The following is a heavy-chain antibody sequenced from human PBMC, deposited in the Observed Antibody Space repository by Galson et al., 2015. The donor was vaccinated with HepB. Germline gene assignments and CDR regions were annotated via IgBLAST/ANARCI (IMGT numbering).Heavy chain of an antibody. D-gene: IGHD3-3*01. Sequence: SLRLSCAASGSTFSTYTMNWVRQAPGKGLEWVSSISPPGNDIYYADSVRGRFTVSRDNVDQSLYLQMNSLRPEDTALYYCARDLGTLFGVVVDAFDLWGQGTMVTVSS. CDR2: ISPPGNDI. CDR1: GSTFSTYT. J-gene: IGHJ3*01. CDR3: ARDLGTLFGVVVDAFDL. V-gene: IGHV3-21*01.